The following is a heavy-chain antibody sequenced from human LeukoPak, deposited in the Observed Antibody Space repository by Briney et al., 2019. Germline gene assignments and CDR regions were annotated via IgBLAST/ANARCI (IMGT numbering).Heavy chain of an antibody. V-gene: IGHV1-18*01. D-gene: IGHD6-13*01. CDR2: ISAYNGNT. CDR1: GYTFTSYG. J-gene: IGHJ4*02. CDR3: ATLIAATVEFDY. Sequence: ASVKVSCKASGYTFTSYGISWVRQAPGQGLEWMGWISAYNGNTNYAQKLQGRVTMTTDTSTSTAYMELRSLRSEDTAVYYCATLIAATVEFDYWGQGTLVTVSS.